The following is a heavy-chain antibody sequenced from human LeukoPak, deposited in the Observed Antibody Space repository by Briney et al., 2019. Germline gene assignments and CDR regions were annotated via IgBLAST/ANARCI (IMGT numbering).Heavy chain of an antibody. J-gene: IGHJ4*02. V-gene: IGHV4-39*01. CDR3: VRHMSTNTGYFDS. D-gene: IGHD5-24*01. Sequence: SETLPLTCTVSGGSINSHSYYWGWIRQPPGKGLEWIGSVYYDGTSYSNPSLTSRAAVFVDTSRDEFSLDLSFVTAADTAVYYCVRHMSTNTGYFDSCGQGTLVSVSS. CDR2: VYYDGTS. CDR1: GGSINSHSYY.